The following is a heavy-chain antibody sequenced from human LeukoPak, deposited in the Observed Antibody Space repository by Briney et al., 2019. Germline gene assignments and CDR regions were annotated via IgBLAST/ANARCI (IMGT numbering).Heavy chain of an antibody. CDR1: GFTFRNYV. Sequence: TGGSLRLSCAASGFTFRNYVMSWVRQAPGKGLEWVSAISGSGSSTYYADSVRGRFTISRDNSKNTLYLQMNSLRAEDTAVYYCARSGTHYTFDYWGQGTLVTVSS. CDR2: ISGSGSST. V-gene: IGHV3-23*01. D-gene: IGHD1-26*01. J-gene: IGHJ4*02. CDR3: ARSGTHYTFDY.